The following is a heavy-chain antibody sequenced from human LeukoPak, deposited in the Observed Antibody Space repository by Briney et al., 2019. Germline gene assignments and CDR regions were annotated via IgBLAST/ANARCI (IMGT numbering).Heavy chain of an antibody. CDR3: AIGGSSGYYYFDY. CDR2: FDPEDGET. J-gene: IGHJ4*02. D-gene: IGHD3-22*01. Sequence: GASVKVSCKFSGYTLTELSMHWVRQAPGKGLEWMGGFDPEDGETIYAQKFQGRVAMTEDTSTDTAYMELSSLRSEDTAVYYCAIGGSSGYYYFDYWGQGTLVTVPS. CDR1: GYTLTELS. V-gene: IGHV1-24*01.